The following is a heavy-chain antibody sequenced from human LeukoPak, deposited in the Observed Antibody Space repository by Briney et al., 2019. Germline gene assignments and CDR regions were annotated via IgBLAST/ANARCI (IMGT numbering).Heavy chain of an antibody. V-gene: IGHV3-53*01. CDR1: GFTVSSNY. Sequence: PGGSLRLSCAASGFTVSSNYMSWVRQAPGKGLEWGSVIYSGGSTYYADSVKGRFSISRDNAKNSMYLQMNSLRAEDTAVYYCARDLGASIWSGYFHYMDVWGKGTTVTVSS. CDR3: ARDLGASIWSGYFHYMDV. J-gene: IGHJ6*03. CDR2: IYSGGST. D-gene: IGHD3-3*01.